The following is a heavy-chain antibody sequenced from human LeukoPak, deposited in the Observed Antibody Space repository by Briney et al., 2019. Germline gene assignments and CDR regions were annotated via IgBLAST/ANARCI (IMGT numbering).Heavy chain of an antibody. J-gene: IGHJ6*03. CDR3: ARESGYNYYYMDV. CDR2: ISSSSTI. Sequence: GGSLRLSCAASGFTFSSYIMNWVRQAPGKGLEWVSYISSSSTIYYADSVKGRFTISRDNAKNSLYLQMNSLRAEDTAVYYCARESGYNYYYMDVWGKGTTVTVSS. CDR1: GFTFSSYI. V-gene: IGHV3-48*01.